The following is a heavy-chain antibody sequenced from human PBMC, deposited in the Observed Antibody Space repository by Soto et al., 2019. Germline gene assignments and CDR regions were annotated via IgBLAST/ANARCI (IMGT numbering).Heavy chain of an antibody. CDR1: GYTFTSYG. J-gene: IGHJ6*02. CDR3: ARDRHAIVATDHYYYYGMDV. D-gene: IGHD5-12*01. Sequence: ASVKVSCKASGYTFTSYGISWVRQAPGQGLEWMGWISAYNGNTNYAQKLQGRVTMTTDTSTSTAYMELRSLRSDDTAVYHCARDRHAIVATDHYYYYGMDVWGQGTTVTVSS. V-gene: IGHV1-18*04. CDR2: ISAYNGNT.